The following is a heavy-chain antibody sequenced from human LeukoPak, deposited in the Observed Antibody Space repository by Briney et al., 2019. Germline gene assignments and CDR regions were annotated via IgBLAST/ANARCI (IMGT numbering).Heavy chain of an antibody. CDR3: ASGDRTIFGGR. CDR1: GGSISSGGYY. J-gene: IGHJ4*02. Sequence: SGTLSLTCTVSGGSISSGGYYWSWIRQPPGKGLEWIGYIYHSGSTYYNPSLKSRVTISVDRSKNQFSLKLSSVTAADTAVYYCASGDRTIFGGRWGQGTLVTVSS. D-gene: IGHD3-3*01. V-gene: IGHV4-30-2*01. CDR2: IYHSGST.